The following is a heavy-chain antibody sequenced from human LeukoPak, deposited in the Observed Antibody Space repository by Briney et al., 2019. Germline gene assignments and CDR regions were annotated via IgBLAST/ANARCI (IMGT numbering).Heavy chain of an antibody. D-gene: IGHD6-19*01. CDR1: GESFSGYY. Sequence: SETLSLTCAVYGESFSGYYWSWIRQPPGKGLEWIGEINHRGSTNYNPSLKSRVTISVDTSKNQFSLKLNSVTAADTAVYYCARGPRGLGMAGTFDYWGQGTLVTVSS. CDR2: INHRGST. V-gene: IGHV4-34*01. CDR3: ARGPRGLGMAGTFDY. J-gene: IGHJ4*02.